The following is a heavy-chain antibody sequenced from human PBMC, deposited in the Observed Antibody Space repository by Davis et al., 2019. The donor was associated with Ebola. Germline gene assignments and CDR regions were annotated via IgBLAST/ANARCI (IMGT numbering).Heavy chain of an antibody. CDR1: GFTFSSYW. Sequence: GESLKISCAASGFTFSSYWMHWVRQAPGTGLEWVSRINSDGTITNYADSVKGRFTISRDNAKNTLYLHMNSLRDDDMAVYYCARRILGDSRGAVDVWGQGTTVTVSS. CDR3: ARRILGDSRGAVDV. D-gene: IGHD2-15*01. J-gene: IGHJ6*02. CDR2: INSDGTIT. V-gene: IGHV3-74*01.